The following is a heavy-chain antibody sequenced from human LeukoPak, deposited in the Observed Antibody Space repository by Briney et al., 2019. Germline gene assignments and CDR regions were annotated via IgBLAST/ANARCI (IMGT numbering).Heavy chain of an antibody. D-gene: IGHD5-12*01. Sequence: GGSLRLSCAASGFTFSSYSMNWVRQAPGKGLEWVSSISSSSSYIYYADSVKGRFTISRDNAKNSLYLQMNSLRAEDTAVYYCARAIVATTFEATYYFDYWGQGTLVTVSS. CDR1: GFTFSSYS. V-gene: IGHV3-21*04. CDR2: ISSSSSYI. CDR3: ARAIVATTFEATYYFDY. J-gene: IGHJ4*02.